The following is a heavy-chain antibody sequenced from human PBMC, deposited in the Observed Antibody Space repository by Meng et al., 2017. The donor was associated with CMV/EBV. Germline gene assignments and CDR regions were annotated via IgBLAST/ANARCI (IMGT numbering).Heavy chain of an antibody. CDR2: IKQDGSEK. J-gene: IGHJ6*02. V-gene: IGHV3-7*01. CDR3: ARDCSSTTGGMDV. CDR1: GFTFNSYW. Sequence: GESLKISCAASGFTFNSYWMSWVRQAPGKGLEWVANIKQDGSEKYYVDSVKGRFTISRDNAKNSLYLQMNSLRAEDTAVYYCARDCSSTTGGMDVWGQGTTVTVSS. D-gene: IGHD2-2*01.